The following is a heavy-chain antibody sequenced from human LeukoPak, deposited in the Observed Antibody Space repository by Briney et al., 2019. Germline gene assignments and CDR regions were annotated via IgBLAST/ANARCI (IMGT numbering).Heavy chain of an antibody. CDR2: ISAYNGYT. J-gene: IGHJ4*02. D-gene: IGHD3-22*01. CDR3: ARAPTYYYDSSGYYPLDY. V-gene: IGHV1-18*01. Sequence: ASVKVSCKASGYTFTSYGISWVRQAPGQGLEWMGWISAYNGYTNYAQKLQGRVTMTTDTSTSTAYMELRSLRSEDTAVYYCARAPTYYYDSSGYYPLDYWGQGALVTVSS. CDR1: GYTFTSYG.